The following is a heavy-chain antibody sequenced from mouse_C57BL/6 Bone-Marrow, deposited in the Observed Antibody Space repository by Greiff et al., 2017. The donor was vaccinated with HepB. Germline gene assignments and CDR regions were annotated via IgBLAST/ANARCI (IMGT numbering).Heavy chain of an antibody. J-gene: IGHJ3*01. CDR3: ARHDCYWAWFSY. CDR2: ILPSIGRT. V-gene: IGHV15-2*01. CDR1: DSEVFPIAY. Sequence: QVQLQQSGSELRSPGSSVKLSCKDFDSEVFPIAYMSWVRQKPGHGFEWIGGILPSIGRTIYGEKFEDKATLDADTLSNTAYLGLNSLTSEDSAIYYCARHDCYWAWFSYWGQGTLVTVSA. D-gene: IGHD2-3*01.